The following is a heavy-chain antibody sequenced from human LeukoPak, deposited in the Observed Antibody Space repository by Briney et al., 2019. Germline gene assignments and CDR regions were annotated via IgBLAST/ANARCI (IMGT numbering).Heavy chain of an antibody. CDR3: ARAPGNGVVVTPHPYFDY. Sequence: ASVKVSCKASGYTFTSYFMHWVRQAPGQGLEWMGIINPSGGSTSYAQKFQGRVTMTRDTSTSTVYMELSSLRSEDTAVYYCARAPGNGVVVTPHPYFDYWGQGTLVTDSS. CDR1: GYTFTSYF. V-gene: IGHV1-46*01. J-gene: IGHJ4*02. D-gene: IGHD3-22*01. CDR2: INPSGGST.